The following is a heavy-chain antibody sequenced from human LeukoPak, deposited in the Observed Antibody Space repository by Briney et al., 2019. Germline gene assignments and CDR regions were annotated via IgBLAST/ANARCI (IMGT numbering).Heavy chain of an antibody. V-gene: IGHV3-30-3*01. Sequence: GGSLRLSCAASGFTFSSYAMHWVRQAPGKGLEWVAVISYDGSNKYYADSVKGRFTISRDNSKNTLYLQMNSLRAEDTAVYYCARDDSSSCDYWGQGTLATVSS. CDR2: ISYDGSNK. CDR1: GFTFSSYA. D-gene: IGHD6-13*01. CDR3: ARDDSSSCDY. J-gene: IGHJ4*02.